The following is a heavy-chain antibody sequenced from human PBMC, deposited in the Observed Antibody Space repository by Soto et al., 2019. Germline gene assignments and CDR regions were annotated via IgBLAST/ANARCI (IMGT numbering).Heavy chain of an antibody. Sequence: EGQLVESGGGLVKPGGSLTLSCAASGFAFRNVWMHWVRQAPGQGLEWVGRIKSKLDGETIDYAAPVKGRFTITRDDSKNMLYLQMNSLKTEDTGVYYCPPLALKYNSARYEFSDWGQGTLVTVSS. CDR1: GFAFRNVW. D-gene: IGHD6-19*01. CDR2: IKSKLDGETI. J-gene: IGHJ4*02. V-gene: IGHV3-15*07. CDR3: PPLALKYNSARYEFSD.